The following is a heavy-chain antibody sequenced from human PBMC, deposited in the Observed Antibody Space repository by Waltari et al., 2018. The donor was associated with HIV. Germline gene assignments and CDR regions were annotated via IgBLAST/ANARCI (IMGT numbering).Heavy chain of an antibody. CDR2: ISSNGGAI. Sequence: DVQLVDSGGELVQIVGSLRPSCAGYGFAFYRYEMNWVRQAPGKGLEWIAYISSNGGAIHYADSVRGRFTISRDNVKSSLYLQMNSLRGEDTAIYYCARDDLIVRRPFGIWGQGTMVTV. J-gene: IGHJ3*02. CDR3: ARDDLIVRRPFGI. CDR1: GFAFYRYE. V-gene: IGHV3-48*03. D-gene: IGHD3-16*02.